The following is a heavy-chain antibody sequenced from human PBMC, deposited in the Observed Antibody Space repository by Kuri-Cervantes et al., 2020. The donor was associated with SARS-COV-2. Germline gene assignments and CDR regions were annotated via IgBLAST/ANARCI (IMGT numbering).Heavy chain of an antibody. D-gene: IGHD4-17*01. CDR1: GYTFTSYA. Sequence: ASVKVSCKASGYTFTSYAMHWVRQAPGQRLEWMGWINAGNGNTKYSQKFQGRVTITRGTSASTAYMELSSLRSDDTAVYYCARVGFGDYEIDYWGQGTLVTVSS. CDR3: ARVGFGDYEIDY. J-gene: IGHJ4*02. V-gene: IGHV1-3*01. CDR2: INAGNGNT.